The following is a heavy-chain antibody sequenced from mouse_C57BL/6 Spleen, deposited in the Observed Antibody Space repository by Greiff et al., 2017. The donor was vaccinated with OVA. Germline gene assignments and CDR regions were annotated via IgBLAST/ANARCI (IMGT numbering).Heavy chain of an antibody. D-gene: IGHD4-1*01. CDR1: GYTFTSYW. J-gene: IGHJ3*01. CDR2: IHPNSGST. Sequence: QVQLQQPGAELVKPGASVKLSCKASGYTFTSYWMHWVKQRPGQGLEWIGMIHPNSGSTNYNEKFKSKATLTVDKSSSTVYMQLSSLTAEDSAVYYCAREGSGTKFADWGQGTLVTVSA. V-gene: IGHV1-64*01. CDR3: AREGSGTKFAD.